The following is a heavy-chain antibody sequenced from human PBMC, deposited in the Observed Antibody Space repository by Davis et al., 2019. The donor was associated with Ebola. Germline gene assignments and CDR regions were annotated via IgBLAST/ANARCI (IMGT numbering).Heavy chain of an antibody. CDR2: ISVYSGNT. CDR1: GYTFTSHD. CDR3: ARGIAAANDY. V-gene: IGHV1-18*04. J-gene: IGHJ4*02. D-gene: IGHD6-13*01. Sequence: ASVKVSCKASGYTFTSHDISWVRQAPGQGLEWMGWISVYSGNTKYVQKLQGRVTMTTDISTSTAYMELGSLRTEDTAVYYCARGIAAANDYWGQGTLVTVSS.